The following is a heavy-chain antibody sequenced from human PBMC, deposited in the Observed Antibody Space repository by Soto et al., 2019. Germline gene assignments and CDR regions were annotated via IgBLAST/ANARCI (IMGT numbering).Heavy chain of an antibody. Sequence: GGSLRLSCAASGFMFSRFWMSWVRQAPGKELQWVANIKQDGTEKNYVASVKGRFTISRDNAKNSLYLQMNNLRADDTAVYFCARAVSSATYYDCIGYWGRGTLVTVSS. J-gene: IGHJ4*02. V-gene: IGHV3-7*01. CDR2: IKQDGTEK. CDR3: ARAVSSATYYDCIGY. CDR1: GFMFSRFW. D-gene: IGHD1-26*01.